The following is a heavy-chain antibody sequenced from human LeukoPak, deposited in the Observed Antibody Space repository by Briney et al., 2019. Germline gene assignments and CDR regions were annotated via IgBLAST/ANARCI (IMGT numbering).Heavy chain of an antibody. J-gene: IGHJ4*02. Sequence: GASVKVSCKVSGYALTELSMHWVRQAPGKGLEWMGGFDPEDGETIYAQKFQGRVTMTEDTSTDTAYMELSSLRSEDTAVYYCATFYYDSSGAFDYWGQGTLVTVSS. D-gene: IGHD3-22*01. CDR2: FDPEDGET. CDR1: GYALTELS. V-gene: IGHV1-24*01. CDR3: ATFYYDSSGAFDY.